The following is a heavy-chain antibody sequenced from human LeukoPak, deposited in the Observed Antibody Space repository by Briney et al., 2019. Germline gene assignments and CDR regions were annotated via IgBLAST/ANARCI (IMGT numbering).Heavy chain of an antibody. CDR1: GGSISSYF. Sequence: SETLSLTCTVSGGSISSYFWSWIRQPAGKGLEWIGRIYTSGSTNYNPSLKSRVTISADKSTNQFSLKLSSVTAADTAVYYCARDRFGDLNYFGYWGQGTLVTVSS. CDR2: IYTSGST. J-gene: IGHJ4*02. D-gene: IGHD3-3*01. V-gene: IGHV4-4*07. CDR3: ARDRFGDLNYFGY.